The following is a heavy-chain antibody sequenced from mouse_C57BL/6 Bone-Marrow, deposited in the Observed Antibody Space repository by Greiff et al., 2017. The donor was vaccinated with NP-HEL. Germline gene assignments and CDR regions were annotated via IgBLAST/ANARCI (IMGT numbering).Heavy chain of an antibody. J-gene: IGHJ1*03. CDR3: ARGGNGGNWYFDV. V-gene: IGHV1-18*01. CDR2: INPNNGGT. CDR1: GYTFTDYN. Sequence: EVQLQQSGPELVKPGASVKIPCKASGYTFTDYNMDWVKQSHGKSLEWIGDINPNNGGTIYNQKFKGKATLTVDKSYSTAYMELRSRTSEDTAVYYCARGGNGGNWYFDVWGTGTTVTVSS.